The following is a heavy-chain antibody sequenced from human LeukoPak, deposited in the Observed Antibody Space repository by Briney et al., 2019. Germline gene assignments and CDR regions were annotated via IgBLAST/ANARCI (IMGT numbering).Heavy chain of an antibody. Sequence: GRSLRLSCAASGFTFSSYGLHWVRQAPGKGPEWVAVVWDGGSNKYYADSVKARFTISRDNSKNTLYLQMNSLGAEDTAVYCFARESGGSWPNWFDPWGQGTLVTVSS. D-gene: IGHD2-15*01. J-gene: IGHJ5*02. CDR2: VWDGGSNK. CDR3: ARESGGSWPNWFDP. V-gene: IGHV3-33*01. CDR1: GFTFSSYG.